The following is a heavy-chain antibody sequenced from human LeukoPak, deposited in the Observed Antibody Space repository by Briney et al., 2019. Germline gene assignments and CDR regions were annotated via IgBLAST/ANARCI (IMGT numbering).Heavy chain of an antibody. D-gene: IGHD5-18*01. J-gene: IGHJ4*02. CDR1: GFTFSSYG. Sequence: GGSLRLSCAASGFTFSSYGMHWVRQAPGKGLEWVAFIRYDGSNKYYADSVKGRFSISRDNSKNTLYLQMNSLRAEDTAVYYCAKPDAVDTAMVSWGQGTLVTVSS. V-gene: IGHV3-30*02. CDR2: IRYDGSNK. CDR3: AKPDAVDTAMVS.